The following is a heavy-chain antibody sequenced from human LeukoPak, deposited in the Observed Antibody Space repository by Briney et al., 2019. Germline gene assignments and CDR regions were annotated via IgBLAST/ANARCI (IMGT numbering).Heavy chain of an antibody. CDR2: ISAYNGNT. CDR1: GYTFTSYG. CDR3: ARGESYSSSWYRPAYYYYGMDV. D-gene: IGHD6-13*01. Sequence: GASVKVSCKASGYTFTSYGISWVRQAPGQGLEWMGWISAYNGNTNYAQKLQGRVTTTTDTSTSTAYMELRSLRSDDTAVYYCARGESYSSSWYRPAYYYYGMDVWGQGTTVTVSS. J-gene: IGHJ6*02. V-gene: IGHV1-18*01.